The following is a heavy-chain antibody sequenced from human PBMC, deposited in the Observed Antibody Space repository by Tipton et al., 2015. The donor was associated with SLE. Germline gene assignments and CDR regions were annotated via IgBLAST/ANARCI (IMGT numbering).Heavy chain of an antibody. V-gene: IGHV4-39*07. D-gene: IGHD3-9*01. J-gene: IGHJ4*02. CDR3: VRDKRYFDSPVKY. CDR1: GDSISGSTYY. CDR2: ISYGGRN. Sequence: GLVKPSETLSLTCIVSGDSISGSTYYWGWIRQPPGKGLEWIGSISYGGRNYYNPSLKSRVTISEDTPKNQFSLKLTSVTAADTAVYYCVRDKRYFDSPVKYWGQGILVTASS.